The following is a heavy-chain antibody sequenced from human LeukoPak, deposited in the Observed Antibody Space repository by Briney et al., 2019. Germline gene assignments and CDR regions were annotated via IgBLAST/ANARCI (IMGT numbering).Heavy chain of an antibody. V-gene: IGHV1-69*13. CDR2: IIPLFPTA. CDR1: GGSSSSYP. D-gene: IGHD1-1*01. CDR3: ARLTAGTTGGDYYYYMDV. J-gene: IGHJ6*03. Sequence: SVKVSCKTSGGSSSSYPISWMRQAPGQGLEWMGGIIPLFPTASYAQKFQGRLTITADESTSTAYMELSGLRSEDTAIYYCARLTAGTTGGDYYYYMDVWGKGTTVTISS.